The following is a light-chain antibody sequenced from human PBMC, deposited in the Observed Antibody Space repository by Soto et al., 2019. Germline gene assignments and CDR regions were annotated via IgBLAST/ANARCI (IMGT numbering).Light chain of an antibody. CDR1: SSDVGGYNY. J-gene: IGLJ1*01. CDR2: DVS. Sequence: QSALTQPASVSGSPGQSITISCTGTSSDVGGYNYVSWYQQHPGKAPKLMIYDVSNRPSGVSNRFSGSKSGNTASLTISGLQAEDGADYSCSSYTSSSTLVFGTGTKLTVL. V-gene: IGLV2-14*01. CDR3: SSYTSSSTLV.